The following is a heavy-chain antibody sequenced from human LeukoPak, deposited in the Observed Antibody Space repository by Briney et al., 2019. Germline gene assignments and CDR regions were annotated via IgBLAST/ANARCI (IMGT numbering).Heavy chain of an antibody. J-gene: IGHJ4*02. CDR1: GFTFSSYN. D-gene: IGHD2-2*01. V-gene: IGHV3-21*01. CDR2: IVSSSRYI. Sequence: GGSLRLSRAASGFTFSSYNMDWVRQAPGKGLEWVSFIVSSSRYIYQADSVKGRFTISRDNAKNSVFLQMNSLRAEDTAVYYCARVGGHCTSTSCPPPDYWGQGTLVTVSS. CDR3: ARVGGHCTSTSCPPPDY.